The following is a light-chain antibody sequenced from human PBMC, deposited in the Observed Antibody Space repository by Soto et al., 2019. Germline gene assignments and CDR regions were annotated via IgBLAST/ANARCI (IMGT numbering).Light chain of an antibody. CDR2: WAS. Sequence: DLLLTPSPYSLSVSLGERATINCKSSQSFLYSSNNKNYLAWYQQKPGQPPKLLIYWASTRESGVPDRFSGSGSGTDFTLTISSLQAEDVAVYYCQQYHSSPLTFGGGTKVDI. CDR1: QSFLYSSNNKNY. V-gene: IGKV4-1*01. CDR3: QQYHSSPLT. J-gene: IGKJ4*01.